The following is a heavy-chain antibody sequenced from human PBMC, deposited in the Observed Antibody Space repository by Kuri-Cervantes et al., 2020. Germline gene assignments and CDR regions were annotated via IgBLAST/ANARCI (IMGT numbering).Heavy chain of an antibody. D-gene: IGHD2/OR15-2a*01. CDR3: ARLGSVIVEGVMTAFDI. Sequence: GSLRLSCAVYGGSFSGYYWSWIRQPPGKGLEWIGEINHSGSTNYNSSLKSRVTITVDKSKNQFSLKLSSGTAADTAVDYCARLGSVIVEGVMTAFDIWGPGTKVTVSS. J-gene: IGHJ3*02. CDR2: INHSGST. CDR1: GGSFSGYY. V-gene: IGHV4-34*01.